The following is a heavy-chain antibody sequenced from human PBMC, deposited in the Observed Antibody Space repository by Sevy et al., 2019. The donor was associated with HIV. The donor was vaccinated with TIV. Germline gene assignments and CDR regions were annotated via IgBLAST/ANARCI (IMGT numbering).Heavy chain of an antibody. J-gene: IGHJ4*02. CDR3: ARDLFSGGNAVYGY. V-gene: IGHV3-21*01. D-gene: IGHD2-15*01. CDR1: GFTFSSYA. CDR2: INAISSNI. Sequence: GGSLRLSCAASGFTFSSYAMSWVRQAPGKGLEWVSSINAISSNIYYADSVKGLFTISRDNAENSLYLQMNSVRAEDTAVYYCARDLFSGGNAVYGYWGQGTLVTVSS.